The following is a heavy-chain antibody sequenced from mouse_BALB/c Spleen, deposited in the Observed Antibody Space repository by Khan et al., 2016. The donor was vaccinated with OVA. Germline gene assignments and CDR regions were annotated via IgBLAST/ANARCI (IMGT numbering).Heavy chain of an antibody. Sequence: EVQLVESGGGFMQPGGSLTISCATSGFTFTDYYMYWVRQTPEQRLEWVAYISNRGTTPYYSDTVRGRFTISRDNATNNLYLQMSRLTSDDSAMYYCAREWGGGGLAYWGQGTLVTVSA. D-gene: IGHD1-1*02. V-gene: IGHV5-12*02. CDR3: AREWGGGGLAY. CDR1: GFTFTDYY. J-gene: IGHJ3*01. CDR2: ISNRGTTP.